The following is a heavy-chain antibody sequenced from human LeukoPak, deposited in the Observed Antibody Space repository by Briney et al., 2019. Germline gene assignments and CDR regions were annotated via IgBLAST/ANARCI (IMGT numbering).Heavy chain of an antibody. V-gene: IGHV3-15*01. J-gene: IGHJ2*01. CDR3: TTTIDDYYGSGDWYFDL. CDR1: GFTFSNAW. D-gene: IGHD3-10*01. Sequence: GGSLRLSCAASGFTFSNAWMSWVRQAPGKGLEWVGRVKTKPEGGTTDYAAPVKGRFTISRDDSRNIVYLQMNTLKTEDTAVYYCTTTIDDYYGSGDWYFDLWGRGALVTVSS. CDR2: VKTKPEGGTT.